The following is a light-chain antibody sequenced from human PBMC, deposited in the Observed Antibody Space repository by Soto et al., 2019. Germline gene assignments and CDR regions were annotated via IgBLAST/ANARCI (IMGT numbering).Light chain of an antibody. CDR1: SSDVGGYNY. CDR2: EVT. V-gene: IGLV2-8*01. J-gene: IGLJ3*02. CDR3: SSYAASNNFYFV. Sequence: SALTQPPSASGSPGQSVTISCPGTSSDVGGYNYVSWYQQYPGRAPKLMIYEVTKRPSGVPDRFSGSKSGNTASLTVSGLQAEDEADYYCSSYAASNNFYFVFGGGTKLTVL.